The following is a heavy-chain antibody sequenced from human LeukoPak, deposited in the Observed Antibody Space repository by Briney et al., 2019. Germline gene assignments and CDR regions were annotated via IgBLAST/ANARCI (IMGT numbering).Heavy chain of an antibody. Sequence: PGGSLRLSCAASGFTFSDYAMSWVRQAPGKGLEWVSVISGSDGSTYYADSVRGRFTISRDNSRNTLYLQLNSLRAEDTAVYYCAKEGCTSSNCYSNRWGQGTLVTVSS. D-gene: IGHD2-2*02. V-gene: IGHV3-23*01. CDR3: AKEGCTSSNCYSNR. CDR1: GFTFSDYA. J-gene: IGHJ4*02. CDR2: ISGSDGST.